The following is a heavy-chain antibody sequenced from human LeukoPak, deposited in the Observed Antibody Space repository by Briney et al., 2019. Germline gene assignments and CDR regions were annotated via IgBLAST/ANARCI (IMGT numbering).Heavy chain of an antibody. J-gene: IGHJ6*03. V-gene: IGHV1-8*01. CDR2: MNPNSGNT. CDR3: ARRGYYYYYMDV. Sequence: ASVKVSCKASGYTFTGYDINWVRQAAGQGLEWMGWMNPNSGNTGYAQKFQGRVTMTRNTSISTAYMELSSLRSEDTAVYYCARRGYYYYYMDVWGKGTTVTVSS. CDR1: GYTFTGYD.